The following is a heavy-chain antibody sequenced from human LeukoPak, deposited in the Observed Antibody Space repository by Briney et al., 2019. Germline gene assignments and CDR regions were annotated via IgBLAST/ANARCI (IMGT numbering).Heavy chain of an antibody. V-gene: IGHV3-30*04. CDR2: IFYDGSNK. CDR3: ARDFSARYTIDY. J-gene: IGHJ4*02. CDR1: GFAFNEYN. D-gene: IGHD5-18*01. Sequence: GGPLRLSCAASGFAFNEYNMHWVRQAPGKGLEWVTFIFYDGSNKKDADSVKGRFTISRDNSKNTVYLQMNSLRPEDTAVYYCARDFSARYTIDYWGQGTLVTVSS.